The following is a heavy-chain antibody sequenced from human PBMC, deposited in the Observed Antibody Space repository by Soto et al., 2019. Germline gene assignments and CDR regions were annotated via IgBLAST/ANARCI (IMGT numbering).Heavy chain of an antibody. J-gene: IGHJ5*02. CDR3: ARFIICSGGSCYNWFDP. Sequence: ASVKVSCKASGYTFTSYGISWVRQAPGQGLEWMGWISAYNGNTNYAQKLQGRVTMTTDTSTSTAYMELRSLRSDDTAVYYCARFIICSGGSCYNWFDPWGQGTLVTGSS. V-gene: IGHV1-18*01. D-gene: IGHD2-15*01. CDR2: ISAYNGNT. CDR1: GYTFTSYG.